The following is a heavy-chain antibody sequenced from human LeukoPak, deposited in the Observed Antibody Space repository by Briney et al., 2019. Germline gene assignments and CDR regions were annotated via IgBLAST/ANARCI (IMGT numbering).Heavy chain of an antibody. CDR1: GHSFTSYW. D-gene: IGHD5-18*01. V-gene: IGHV5-10-1*01. CDR2: IDPSDSYT. CDR3: ATMDTAMDPATGAFDI. Sequence: GESLRISCKGSGHSFTSYWISWVRQMPGKGLEWMGRIDPSDSYTNYSPSFQGHVTISADKSISTAYLQWSSLKASDTAMYYCATMDTAMDPATGAFDIWGQGTMVTVSS. J-gene: IGHJ3*02.